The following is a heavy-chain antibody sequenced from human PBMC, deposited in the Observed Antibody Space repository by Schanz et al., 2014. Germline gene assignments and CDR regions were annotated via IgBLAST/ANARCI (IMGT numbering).Heavy chain of an antibody. D-gene: IGHD3-22*01. CDR1: GGTFSSYA. J-gene: IGHJ3*02. CDR2: IIPILGME. Sequence: QVQLVQSGAEVKKPGSSVKVSCKASGGTFSSYAFSWVRQAPGHGLEWMGKIIPILGMENYAQKFQGRVTITADISTSTAYMDLSSLRSDDTAVYYCARDIQYHYDTSGPVGAFDIWGQGTVVTVSS. CDR3: ARDIQYHYDTSGPVGAFDI. V-gene: IGHV1-69*04.